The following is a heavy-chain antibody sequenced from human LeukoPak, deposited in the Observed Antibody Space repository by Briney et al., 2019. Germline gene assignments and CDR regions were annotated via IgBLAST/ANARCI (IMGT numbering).Heavy chain of an antibody. CDR3: ARVRLAGTSHPHPPDY. CDR1: GFTFSSYW. D-gene: IGHD6-19*01. V-gene: IGHV3-7*01. CDR2: IKQDGSEK. J-gene: IGHJ4*02. Sequence: GGSLRLSCAASGFTFSSYWMSWVRQAPGKGLEWVANIKQDGSEKYYVDSVKGRFTISRDNAKNSLYLQMNSLRAEDTAVYYCARVRLAGTSHPHPPDYWGQGTLVTVSS.